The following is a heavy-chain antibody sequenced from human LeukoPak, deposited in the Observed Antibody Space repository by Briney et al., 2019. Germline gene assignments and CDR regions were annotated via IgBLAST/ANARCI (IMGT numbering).Heavy chain of an antibody. CDR2: ISGSGGST. J-gene: IGHJ3*02. CDR1: GFTFSSYA. V-gene: IGHV3-23*01. CDR3: AKDLWGRCSSTSCYDDAFDI. Sequence: PGGSLRLSCAASGFTFSSYAMSWVRQAPGKGLEWVSAISGSGGSTYYADSVKGRFTISRDNSKNTLYLQMNSVRAEDTAVYYCAKDLWGRCSSTSCYDDAFDIWGQGAMVTVSS. D-gene: IGHD2-2*01.